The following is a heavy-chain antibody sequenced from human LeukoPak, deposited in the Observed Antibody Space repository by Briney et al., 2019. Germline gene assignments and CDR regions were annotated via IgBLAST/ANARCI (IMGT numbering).Heavy chain of an antibody. CDR3: ARVDYGGNSGAFDI. CDR2: IYYSGST. D-gene: IGHD4-23*01. CDR1: GGSISSYY. V-gene: IGHV4-59*01. J-gene: IGHJ3*02. Sequence: SETLSLTYTVSGGSISSYYWSWIRQPPGKGLEWIGYIYYSGSTNYNPSLKSRVTISVDTSKNQFSLKLSSVTAADTAVYYCARVDYGGNSGAFDIWGQGTMVTVSS.